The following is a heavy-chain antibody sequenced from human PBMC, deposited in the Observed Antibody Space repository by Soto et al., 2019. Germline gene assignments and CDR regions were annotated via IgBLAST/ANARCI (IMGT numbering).Heavy chain of an antibody. CDR3: AIIPGDYVWGSSPDLVDY. D-gene: IGHD3-16*01. CDR2: IYYSGST. V-gene: IGHV4-59*01. CDR1: GGSISSYY. Sequence: SETLSLTCTVSGGSISSYYWSWIRQPPGKGLEWIGYIYYSGSTNYNPSLKSRVTISVDTSKNQFSLKLSSVTAADTAVYYCAIIPGDYVWGSSPDLVDYWGQGTLVTVSS. J-gene: IGHJ4*02.